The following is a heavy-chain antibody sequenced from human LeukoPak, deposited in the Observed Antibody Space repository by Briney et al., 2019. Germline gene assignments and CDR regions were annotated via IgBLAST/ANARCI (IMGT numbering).Heavy chain of an antibody. V-gene: IGHV1-3*01. CDR3: AREHDSLTGYSFQP. J-gene: IGHJ1*01. D-gene: IGHD3-9*01. Sequence: ASAKVSCKTSGYTFTTYAIQWVRQAPGQRLEWMGWINAGNGNTKYSQKLQDRVTITTDTSASTAYMELSSLRSEDTAVYYCAREHDSLTGYSFQPWGQGTLVTVSS. CDR1: GYTFTTYA. CDR2: INAGNGNT.